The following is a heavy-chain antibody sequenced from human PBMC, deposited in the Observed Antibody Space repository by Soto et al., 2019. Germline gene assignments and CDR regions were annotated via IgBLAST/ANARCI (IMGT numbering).Heavy chain of an antibody. CDR2: IYYSGST. CDR3: AREAYYYDSSGYYMITDY. D-gene: IGHD3-22*01. Sequence: SLTLPLPWTVSCGSVSNGSYHWSWIRQPPGKGLEWIGYIYYSGSTNSNPSLKSRVTISVDTSKNQFSLKLSSVTAADTAVYYCAREAYYYDSSGYYMITDYWGQGTLVTVSS. CDR1: CGSVSNGSYH. J-gene: IGHJ4*02. V-gene: IGHV4-61*01.